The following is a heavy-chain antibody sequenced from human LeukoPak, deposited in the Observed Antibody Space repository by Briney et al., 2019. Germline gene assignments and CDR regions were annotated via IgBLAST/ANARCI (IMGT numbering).Heavy chain of an antibody. CDR1: GIIFSGYG. J-gene: IGHJ4*02. Sequence: GGSLRLSCEVSGIIFSGYGIHWVRQAPGKGLEWVAFIRYDGTNKYYADSVKGRFTISRDDSQNAVYLQMNSLRAEDTAVYFCAKDAQRGFDYSNSLEYWGQGTLVTVSS. CDR3: AKDAQRGFDYSNSLEY. V-gene: IGHV3-30*02. D-gene: IGHD4-11*01. CDR2: IRYDGTNK.